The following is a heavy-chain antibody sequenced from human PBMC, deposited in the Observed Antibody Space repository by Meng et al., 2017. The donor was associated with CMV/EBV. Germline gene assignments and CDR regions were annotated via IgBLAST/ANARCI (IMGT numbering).Heavy chain of an antibody. CDR1: GGSFSGYY. CDR3: ARGVGATGKADY. D-gene: IGHD1-26*01. Sequence: QVQLKQWGARLLKPSETLSLTCAVYGGSFSGYYWSWIRQPPGKGLEWIGEINHSGSTNYNPSLKSRVTISVDTSKNQFSLKLSSVTAADTAVYYCARGVGATGKADYWGQGTLVTVSS. J-gene: IGHJ4*02. CDR2: INHSGST. V-gene: IGHV4-34*01.